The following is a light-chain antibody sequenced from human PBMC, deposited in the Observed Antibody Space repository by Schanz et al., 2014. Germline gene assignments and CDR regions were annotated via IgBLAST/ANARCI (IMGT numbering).Light chain of an antibody. V-gene: IGKV3-20*01. CDR2: GAS. CDR3: QHFGWPPLYT. Sequence: EIVLTQSPGTLSLSPGERATLSCRASQSLSSNYLAWYQQKPGHPPRLLIYGASSRATGIPDRWSVSGSGTEVTLTISRLEPEDFAVYYCQHFGWPPLYTFGPGTRVDI. J-gene: IGKJ3*01. CDR1: QSLSSNY.